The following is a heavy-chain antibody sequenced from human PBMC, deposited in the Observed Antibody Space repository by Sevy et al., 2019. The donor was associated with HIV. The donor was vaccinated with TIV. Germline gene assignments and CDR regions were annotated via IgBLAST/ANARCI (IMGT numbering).Heavy chain of an antibody. CDR2: ISGSGGST. CDR1: GFTFNSYA. Sequence: GGSLRLSCAASGFTFNSYAMSWVRQAPGKGLEWVSSISGSGGSTYYADPVKGRLTISRDNSKNTLYVQMNSLRAEDTAVYYCAASYYGGSGSVDYWGQGTLVTVSS. D-gene: IGHD3-22*01. V-gene: IGHV3-23*01. CDR3: AASYYGGSGSVDY. J-gene: IGHJ4*02.